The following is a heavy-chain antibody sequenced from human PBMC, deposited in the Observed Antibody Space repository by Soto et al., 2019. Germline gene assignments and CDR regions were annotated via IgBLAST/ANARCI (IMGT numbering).Heavy chain of an antibody. V-gene: IGHV3-30-3*01. J-gene: IGHJ4*02. CDR2: ISYDGSNK. D-gene: IGHD3-16*01. Sequence: QVQLVESGGGVVQPGRSLRLSCAASGFTFSSYAMHWVRQAPGKGLEWVAVISYDGSNKYYADSVKGRFTISRDNSKNTLYLQMKSLTTEDTAVYYCAREGGEDDITPDFDYWGQGTLVTVSS. CDR1: GFTFSSYA. CDR3: AREGGEDDITPDFDY.